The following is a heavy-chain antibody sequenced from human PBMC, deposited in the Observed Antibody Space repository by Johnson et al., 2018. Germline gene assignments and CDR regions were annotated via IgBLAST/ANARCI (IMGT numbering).Heavy chain of an antibody. CDR1: GFTFSSYS. V-gene: IGHV3-21*04. CDR2: ISSSSTYT. J-gene: IGHJ6*02. CDR3: AKSRGVAGGSYYYYGMDV. Sequence: VQLVQSGGGLVKPGGSLRLSCAASGFTFSSYSMDWVRQAPGKGLEWVSSISSSSTYTYYADSVKGRFTISRDNSKTTLFLQMNTLRAEDTAVYYCAKSRGVAGGSYYYYGMDVWGQGTTVTVSS. D-gene: IGHD6-19*01.